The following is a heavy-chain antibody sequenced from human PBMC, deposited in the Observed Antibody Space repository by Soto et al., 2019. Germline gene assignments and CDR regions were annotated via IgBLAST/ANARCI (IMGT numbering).Heavy chain of an antibody. D-gene: IGHD4-17*01. V-gene: IGHV4-59*01. CDR1: GGSISSYY. J-gene: IGHJ4*02. CDR2: IYYSGST. Sequence: PSETLSLTCTVSGGSISSYYWSWIRQPPGKGLEWIGYIYYSGSTNYNPSLKSRVTISLDTSKNQFSLKLSSVTAADTAVYYCARGYGDYVSDYWGQGTLVTVSS. CDR3: ARGYGDYVSDY.